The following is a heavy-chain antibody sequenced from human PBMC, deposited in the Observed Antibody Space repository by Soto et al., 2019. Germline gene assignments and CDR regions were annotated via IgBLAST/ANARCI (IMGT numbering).Heavy chain of an antibody. Sequence: PGGSMRLSCAASGFTFNTFEMSWVRQAPGRGLEWVSFISDDSSRTYYADAVKGRFIISRDNSKYTLYLQMNSLTAEDTAVYACGKGRWLDFWSQGTLVTVSS. CDR1: GFTFNTFE. V-gene: IGHV3-23*01. CDR3: GKGRWLDF. J-gene: IGHJ5*01. CDR2: ISDDSSRT.